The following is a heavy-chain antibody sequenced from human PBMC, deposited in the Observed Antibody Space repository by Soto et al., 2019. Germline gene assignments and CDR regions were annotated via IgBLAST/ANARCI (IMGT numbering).Heavy chain of an antibody. CDR3: AKDVEYSRWFLDY. CDR1: GFTFSSYG. CDR2: ISYDGSNK. J-gene: IGHJ4*02. D-gene: IGHD6-13*01. V-gene: IGHV3-30*18. Sequence: GGSLRLSCAASGFTFSSYGMHWVRQAPGKGLEWVAVISYDGSNKYYADSVKGRFTISRDNSKNTLYLQMNSLRAEDTAVYYCAKDVEYSRWFLDYCGQGPLVTVSS.